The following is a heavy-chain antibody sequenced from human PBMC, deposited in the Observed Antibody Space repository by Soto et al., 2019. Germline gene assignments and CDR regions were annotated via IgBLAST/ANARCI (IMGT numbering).Heavy chain of an antibody. CDR1: GFTFSSYA. D-gene: IGHD3-10*01. V-gene: IGHV3-23*01. J-gene: IGHJ3*02. CDR2: ISGSGGST. CDR3: ARLFGVLWFGDIIGDAFDI. Sequence: GGSLRLSCAASGFTFSSYAMSWVRQAPGKGLEWVSAISGSGGSTYYADSVKGRFTISRDNSKNTLYLQMNSLRAEDTAVYYCARLFGVLWFGDIIGDAFDIWGQGTMVTVSS.